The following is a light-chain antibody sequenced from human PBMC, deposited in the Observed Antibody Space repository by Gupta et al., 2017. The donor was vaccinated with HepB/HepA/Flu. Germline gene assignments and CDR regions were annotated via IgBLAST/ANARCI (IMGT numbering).Light chain of an antibody. V-gene: IGLV3-1*01. CDR1: KLGDKY. J-gene: IGLJ2*01. Sequence: SYELTQPPSVSVSPGQTASITCSGDKLGDKYACWYQQKPGQSPVLVIYQDRKRPSGIPERFSGSNSGNTATRTISGTQAMDEADYYCQAWDSSTAVFGGGTKLPF. CDR2: QDR. CDR3: QAWDSSTAV.